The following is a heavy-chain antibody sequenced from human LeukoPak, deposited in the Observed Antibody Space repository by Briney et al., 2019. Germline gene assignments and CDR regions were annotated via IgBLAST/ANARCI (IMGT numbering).Heavy chain of an antibody. CDR1: GFTFSSYA. J-gene: IGHJ4*02. Sequence: GGSLRLSCAASGFTFSSYAMHWVRQAPGKGLEWVAVISYDGSNKYYADSVKGRFTISRDNSKNTLYLQMNSLRAEDTAVYYCAKRRGSSWYYFDYWGQGTLVTVSS. CDR3: AKRRGSSWYYFDY. CDR2: ISYDGSNK. V-gene: IGHV3-30-3*01. D-gene: IGHD6-13*01.